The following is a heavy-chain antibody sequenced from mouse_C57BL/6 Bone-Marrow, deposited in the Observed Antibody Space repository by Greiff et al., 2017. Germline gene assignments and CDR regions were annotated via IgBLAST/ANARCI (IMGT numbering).Heavy chain of an antibody. CDR1: GYTFTDYE. V-gene: IGHV1-15*01. Sequence: QVQLQQSGAELVRPGASVTLSCKASGYTFTDYEMHWVKQTPVHGLEWIGAIDPETGGTAYNQKFKGKAILTADKYSSTAYMELRSLTSEDSAVYYCTYYYGSSYYFAYWGQGTLVTVSA. CDR2: IDPETGGT. J-gene: IGHJ3*01. CDR3: TYYYGSSYYFAY. D-gene: IGHD1-1*01.